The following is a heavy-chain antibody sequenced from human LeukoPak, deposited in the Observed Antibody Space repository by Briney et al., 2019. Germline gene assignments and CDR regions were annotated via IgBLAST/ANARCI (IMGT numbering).Heavy chain of an antibody. J-gene: IGHJ4*02. CDR2: ISSNSAYI. Sequence: GGSLRLSCAASGFSFSSYSINWVRQAPGKGLEWVSSISSNSAYIYYADSVKGRFTISRDNAKNSLYLQMNSLRVEDTAVYYCARLSPAVGLVFVFWGQGTLVAVSS. CDR3: ARLSPAVGLVFVF. D-gene: IGHD6-25*01. CDR1: GFSFSSYS. V-gene: IGHV3-21*01.